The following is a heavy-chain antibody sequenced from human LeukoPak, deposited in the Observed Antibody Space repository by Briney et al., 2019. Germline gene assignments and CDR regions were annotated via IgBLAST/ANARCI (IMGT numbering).Heavy chain of an antibody. CDR2: IKQDGSEA. D-gene: IGHD2-8*01. Sequence: GGSLRLSCAASEFTFSSYVMAWVRQAPGKGLEWVANIKQDGSEAVYVDSVRGRFTISRDNAKNSLYLQMNSLRVEDTAMYYCSNGIYDKSYWGQGTLVTVSS. V-gene: IGHV3-7*01. CDR3: SNGIYDKSY. CDR1: EFTFSSYV. J-gene: IGHJ4*02.